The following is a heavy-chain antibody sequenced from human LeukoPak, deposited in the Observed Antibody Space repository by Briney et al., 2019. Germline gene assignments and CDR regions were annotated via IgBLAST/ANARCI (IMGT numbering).Heavy chain of an antibody. CDR2: IYYSGST. D-gene: IGHD3-22*01. CDR1: GGSISSYY. Sequence: SETLSLTCTVSGGSISSYYWSWIRQPPGKGLEWIGYIYYSGSTNYNPSLKSRVTISVDTSKNQFSLKLSSVTAADTAVYYCASGYYDSSGYYYGDYWGQGTLVTVSS. CDR3: ASGYYDSSGYYYGDY. V-gene: IGHV4-59*01. J-gene: IGHJ4*02.